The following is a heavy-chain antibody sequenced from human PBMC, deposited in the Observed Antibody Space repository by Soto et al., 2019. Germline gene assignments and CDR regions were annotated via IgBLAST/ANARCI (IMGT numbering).Heavy chain of an antibody. V-gene: IGHV4-31*03. J-gene: IGHJ3*02. CDR1: GGSISSGGYY. CDR2: IYYSGST. D-gene: IGHD2-15*01. Sequence: QVQLQESGPGLVKPSQTLSLTCTVSGGSISSGGYYWSWIRQHPGKGLEWIGYIYYSGSTYYNPSLKRRVTISVDTSKNQFSLKLSSVTAAGTAVYYCARSCSGGSCFRGADAFDIWGQGTMVTVSS. CDR3: ARSCSGGSCFRGADAFDI.